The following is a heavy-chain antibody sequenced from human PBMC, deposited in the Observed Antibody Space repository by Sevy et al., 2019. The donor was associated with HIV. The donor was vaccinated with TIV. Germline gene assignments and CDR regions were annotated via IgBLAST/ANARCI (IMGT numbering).Heavy chain of an antibody. CDR1: GFTFSSYE. D-gene: IGHD4-17*01. CDR2: ISNSGTTI. Sequence: GGSLRLSCAASGFTFSSYEMNWVHQAPGKGLEWVSYISNSGTTISYSDSVKGRFTISRDNARNSLYRQMNSLRAEDTAVYYCARDLPPSATTVAHFDCWGQGTLVTVSS. J-gene: IGHJ4*02. CDR3: ARDLPPSATTVAHFDC. V-gene: IGHV3-48*03.